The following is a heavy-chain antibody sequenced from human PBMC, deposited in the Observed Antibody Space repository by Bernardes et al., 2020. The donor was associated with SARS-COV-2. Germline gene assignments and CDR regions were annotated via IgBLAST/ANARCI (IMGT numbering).Heavy chain of an antibody. CDR1: GFTFSSYG. Sequence: GGSLRLSCAASGFTFSSYGMHWVRQAPGKGLEWVAVIWYDGSNKYYADSVKGRFTISRDNSKNTLYLQMNSLRAEDTAVYYCAREGEIAVAGTAIDYWGQGTLVTVSS. D-gene: IGHD6-19*01. V-gene: IGHV3-33*01. CDR2: IWYDGSNK. J-gene: IGHJ4*02. CDR3: AREGEIAVAGTAIDY.